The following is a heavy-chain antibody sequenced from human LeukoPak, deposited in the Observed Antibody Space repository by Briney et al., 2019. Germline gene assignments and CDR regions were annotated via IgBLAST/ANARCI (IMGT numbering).Heavy chain of an antibody. CDR1: GFTFSSYG. CDR2: IWYDGSNK. J-gene: IGHJ5*02. V-gene: IGHV3-33*01. CDR3: ASGKYRYGDNWFDP. Sequence: GGSLRLSCAASGFTFSSYGMHWVRQAPGKGLEWVAVIWYDGSNKYYADPVKGRFTISRDNSKNTLYLQMNSLRAEDTAVYFCASGKYRYGDNWFDPWGQGTLVTVSS. D-gene: IGHD5-18*01.